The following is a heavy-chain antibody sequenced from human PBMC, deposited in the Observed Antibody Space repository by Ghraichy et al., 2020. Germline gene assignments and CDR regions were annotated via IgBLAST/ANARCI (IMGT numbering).Heavy chain of an antibody. V-gene: IGHV3-23*01. CDR1: GFTFSSYS. Sequence: GGSLRLSCTASGFTFSSYSMTWVRQAPGKGLEWVSVISGNVDSSSSADSVKGRFTISRDNSKNTLYLQMNSLRAEDTAVYYCARGASTVTRHLDYWGQGTLVTVSS. CDR2: ISGNVDSS. J-gene: IGHJ4*02. D-gene: IGHD5/OR15-5a*01. CDR3: ARGASTVTRHLDY.